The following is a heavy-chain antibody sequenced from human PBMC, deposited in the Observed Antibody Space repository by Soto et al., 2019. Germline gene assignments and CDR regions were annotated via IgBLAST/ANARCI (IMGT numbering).Heavy chain of an antibody. V-gene: IGHV3-23*01. J-gene: IGHJ4*02. CDR3: ARGLYYYDSRGYWGY. D-gene: IGHD3-22*01. CDR1: GFTFSTYA. CDR2: VSASGLNT. Sequence: GGSLRLSCAASGFTFSTYAMAWVRQAPGKGLEWVSGVSASGLNTDYADPVKGRFYISRDNSKNTVSLHMNSLRAEDTALYYCARGLYYYDSRGYWGYWGQGTLVTVSS.